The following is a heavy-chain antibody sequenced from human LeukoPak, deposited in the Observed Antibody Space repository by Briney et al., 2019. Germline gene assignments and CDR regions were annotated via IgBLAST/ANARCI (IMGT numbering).Heavy chain of an antibody. V-gene: IGHV3-23*01. CDR3: AKCYYDSSGYYFGAFDI. D-gene: IGHD3-22*01. CDR1: GFTFSNYA. J-gene: IGHJ3*02. CDR2: ISGSGGST. Sequence: PGGSLRLSCAASGFTFSNYAMSWFRQAPGKGLEWVSAISGSGGSTYYADSVKGRFTISRDNSKNTLYLQMNSLRAEDTAVYYCAKCYYDSSGYYFGAFDIWGQGTMVTVSS.